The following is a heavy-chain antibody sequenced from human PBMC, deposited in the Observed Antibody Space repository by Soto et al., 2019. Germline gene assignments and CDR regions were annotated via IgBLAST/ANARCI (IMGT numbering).Heavy chain of an antibody. J-gene: IGHJ4*02. D-gene: IGHD6-6*01. CDR3: ARLGSSSQGSYFDY. V-gene: IGHV4-34*01. CDR2: INHSGST. CDR1: GGSFSGYY. Sequence: SETLSLTCAVYGGSFSGYYWSWIRQPPGKGLEWIGEINHSGSTNYNPSLKSRVTISVDTSKNQFSLKLSYVTAADTAVYYCARLGSSSQGSYFDYWGQGNLVTVPS.